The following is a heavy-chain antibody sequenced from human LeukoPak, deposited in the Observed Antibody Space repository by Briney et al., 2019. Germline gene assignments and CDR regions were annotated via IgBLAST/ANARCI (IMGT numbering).Heavy chain of an antibody. CDR1: GFTFSNYW. D-gene: IGHD1-1*01. CDR2: IRPDGSGE. CDR3: ARSSNAAYFDY. Sequence: PGGSLRLSRAASGFTFSNYWMSWVRQAPGKGLEWVANIRPDGSGEYYVDSVKGRFTISRDNAKNSLYLQMNSLRVEDTAVYYCARSSNAAYFDYWGQGTLVTVSS. J-gene: IGHJ4*02. V-gene: IGHV3-7*04.